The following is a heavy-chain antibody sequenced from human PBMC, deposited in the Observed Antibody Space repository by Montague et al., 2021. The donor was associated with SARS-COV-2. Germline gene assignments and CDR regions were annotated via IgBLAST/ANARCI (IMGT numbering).Heavy chain of an antibody. V-gene: IGHV4-4*02. CDR3: ATNYGSGTFPGWFDP. CDR2: IYQTGYT. CDR1: GGAMSSGQW. Sequence: SETLSLTYDVSGGAMSSGQWWSWVRQPPGKGLEWIGEIYQTGYTNYNPSPRSRVTISVDKSRNQFSLKMTSMTAADTAVYYCATNYGSGTFPGWFDPWGQGTLVPVSS. D-gene: IGHD3-10*01. J-gene: IGHJ5*02.